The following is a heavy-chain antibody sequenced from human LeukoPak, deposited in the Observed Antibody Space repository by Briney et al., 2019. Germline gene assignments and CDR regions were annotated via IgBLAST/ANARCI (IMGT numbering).Heavy chain of an antibody. J-gene: IGHJ5*02. V-gene: IGHV1-18*01. CDR3: ARVPPAGFYYYDSSGYYRNWFDP. D-gene: IGHD3-22*01. Sequence: GASVKVSCKASGCTFTSYGISWVRQAPGQGLEWMGWISAYNGNTNYAQKLQGRVTMTTDTSTSTAYMELRSLRSDDTAVYYCARVPPAGFYYYDSSGYYRNWFDPWGQGTLVTVSS. CDR1: GCTFTSYG. CDR2: ISAYNGNT.